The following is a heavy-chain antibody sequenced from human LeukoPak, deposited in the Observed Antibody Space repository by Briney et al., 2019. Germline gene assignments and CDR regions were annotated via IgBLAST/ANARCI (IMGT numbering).Heavy chain of an antibody. CDR2: ISYDGIDK. Sequence: GGSLRLSCAASGFTFRNYAMHWVRQAPGKGLEWVTVISYDGIDKYYGDSVKGRFTISRDNAKNSLYLQMNSLRAEDTAVYYCAREWDYWGQGTLVTVSS. CDR3: AREWDY. J-gene: IGHJ4*02. V-gene: IGHV3-30-3*01. CDR1: GFTFRNYA.